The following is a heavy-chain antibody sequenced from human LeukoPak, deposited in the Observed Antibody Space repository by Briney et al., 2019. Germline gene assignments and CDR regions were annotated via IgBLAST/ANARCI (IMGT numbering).Heavy chain of an antibody. D-gene: IGHD5-18*01. CDR3: ARDPSGYSYGLGMDV. J-gene: IGHJ6*03. V-gene: IGHV1-18*01. CDR2: ISAYNGNT. Sequence: GASVKVSCKASGYTFTSYGISWVRQAPGQGLEWMGWISAYNGNTNYAQKLQGRVTMTTDTSTSTAYMELRSLRSDDTAVYYCARDPSGYSYGLGMDVWGKGTTVTVSS. CDR1: GYTFTSYG.